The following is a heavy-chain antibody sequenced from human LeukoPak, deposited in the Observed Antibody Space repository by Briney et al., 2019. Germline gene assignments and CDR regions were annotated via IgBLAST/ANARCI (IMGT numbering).Heavy chain of an antibody. CDR3: ARRKRYFDWLPFDC. CDR1: GGSFSGYY. J-gene: IGHJ4*02. Sequence: SETLSLTCAVYGGSFSGYYWSWIRQPPGKGLEWIGEINHSGSTNYNPSLKSRVTISVDTSKNQFSLKLSSVTAADTAVYYCARRKRYFDWLPFDCWGQGTLVTVSS. V-gene: IGHV4-34*01. D-gene: IGHD3-9*01. CDR2: INHSGST.